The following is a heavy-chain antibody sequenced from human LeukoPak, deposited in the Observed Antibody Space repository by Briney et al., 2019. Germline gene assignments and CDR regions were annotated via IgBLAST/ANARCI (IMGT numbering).Heavy chain of an antibody. CDR1: GFTFSSYS. Sequence: GGSLRLSCAASGFTFSSYSMNWVRQAPGKGLEWVSSISSSSSYIYYADSVKGRFTISRDNAKNSLYLQMNSLRAEDTAVYYCARDGARGNDAFDIWGQGTMVTVSS. CDR2: ISSSSSYI. D-gene: IGHD3-10*01. V-gene: IGHV3-21*01. J-gene: IGHJ3*02. CDR3: ARDGARGNDAFDI.